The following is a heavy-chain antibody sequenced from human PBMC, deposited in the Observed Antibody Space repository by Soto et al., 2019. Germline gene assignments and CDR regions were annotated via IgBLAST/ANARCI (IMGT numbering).Heavy chain of an antibody. J-gene: IGHJ4*02. CDR3: ATTSRITIFGVVNYYFDY. V-gene: IGHV3-23*01. Sequence: GGSLRLSCAASGFTFSSYAMSWVRQAPGKGLEWVSAISGSGGSTYYADSVKGRFTISRDNSKNTLYLQMNSLRAEDTAVYYCATTSRITIFGVVNYYFDYWGQGTLVTVSS. CDR2: ISGSGGST. D-gene: IGHD3-3*01. CDR1: GFTFSSYA.